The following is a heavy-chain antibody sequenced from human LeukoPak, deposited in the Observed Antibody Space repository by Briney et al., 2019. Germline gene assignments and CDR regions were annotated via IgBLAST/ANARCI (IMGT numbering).Heavy chain of an antibody. CDR1: GFSLSNFG. V-gene: IGHV3-30*03. Sequence: GMSLRLSCAGSGFSLSNFGIHWVRQAPGKGLQRVAAISYDGSDKYYADSVKGRFTVSRDNSNTALHLLINSLSSEDAAVYYCASVHMERRVYYIGLDVWGQGTTVTVS. D-gene: IGHD1-1*01. J-gene: IGHJ6*02. CDR2: ISYDGSDK. CDR3: ASVHMERRVYYIGLDV.